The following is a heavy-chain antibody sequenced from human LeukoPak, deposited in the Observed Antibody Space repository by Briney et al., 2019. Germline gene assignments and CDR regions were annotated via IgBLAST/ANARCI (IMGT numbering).Heavy chain of an antibody. Sequence: SVKVSCKASGGTFSSYAISWVRQAPGQGLEWMGGIIPIFGTANYAQKLQGRVTITADESTSTAYMELSSLRSEDTAVYYCEKDECITSCWWSDYWGQGALVTVSS. D-gene: IGHD2-2*01. CDR2: IIPIFGTA. CDR3: EKDECITSCWWSDY. V-gene: IGHV1-69*01. CDR1: GGTFSSYA. J-gene: IGHJ4*02.